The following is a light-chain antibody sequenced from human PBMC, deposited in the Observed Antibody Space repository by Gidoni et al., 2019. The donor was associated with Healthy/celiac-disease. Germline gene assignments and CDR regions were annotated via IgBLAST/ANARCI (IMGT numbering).Light chain of an antibody. CDR3: QQSYSTPLT. Sequence: DIQMTQSPSSLSASVGDRVTITCRASQSISSYLNWYQQKPGKAPKLLIYAASSLQSGVPSMFSGSGSGTDFTLTICSLQPEDFATYYCQQSYSTPLTFGGGPKVEIK. J-gene: IGKJ4*01. V-gene: IGKV1-39*01. CDR2: AAS. CDR1: QSISSY.